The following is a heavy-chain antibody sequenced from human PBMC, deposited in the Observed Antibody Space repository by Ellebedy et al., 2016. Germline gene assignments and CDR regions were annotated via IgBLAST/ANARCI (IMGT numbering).Heavy chain of an antibody. CDR2: INAGNGNT. J-gene: IGHJ4*02. CDR1: GYTFTSYA. Sequence: ASVKVSCKASGYTFTSYAMHWVRQAPGQRLEWMGWINAGNGNTKYSQKFQGRVTITRDTSASTAYMELSSLRSEDTAVYYCATDQGYCSGGSCYSFDYWGQGTLATVSS. V-gene: IGHV1-3*01. D-gene: IGHD2-15*01. CDR3: ATDQGYCSGGSCYSFDY.